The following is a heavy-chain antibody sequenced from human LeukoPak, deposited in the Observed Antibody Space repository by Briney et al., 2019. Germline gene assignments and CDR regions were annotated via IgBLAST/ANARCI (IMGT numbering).Heavy chain of an antibody. V-gene: IGHV1-2*02. CDR3: ARDPTNWIDY. Sequence: ASVKVSCKASGYTFTGYYMHWVRQAPGEGLEWMGWMNPNSGATNYAQKFQGRVTMTRDTSSSTAYMELSRPTSDDTAVYYCARDPTNWIDYWGQGTLVTVSS. CDR2: MNPNSGAT. CDR1: GYTFTGYY. D-gene: IGHD1-1*01. J-gene: IGHJ4*02.